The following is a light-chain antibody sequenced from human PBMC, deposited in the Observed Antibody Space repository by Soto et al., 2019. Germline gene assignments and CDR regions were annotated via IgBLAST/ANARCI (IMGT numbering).Light chain of an antibody. V-gene: IGKV3-20*01. Sequence: EVLLTQSPGTLSLSPGERATLSCRASQIVGSTFVAWYQQKPGQAPRLLIYGASSRATGIPDRFSGSGSGTDFTLTISRLEPEDFAVYYCQQYGSSVWTFGQGTRVEIK. CDR2: GAS. CDR3: QQYGSSVWT. J-gene: IGKJ1*01. CDR1: QIVGSTF.